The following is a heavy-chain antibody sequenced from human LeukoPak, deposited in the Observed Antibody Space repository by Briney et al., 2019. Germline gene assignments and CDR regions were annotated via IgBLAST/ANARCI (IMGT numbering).Heavy chain of an antibody. CDR1: GGSISSYY. CDR3: ARDDYGSGILGY. Sequence: SETLSLTCTVSGGSISSYYWSWIRQHPGKGLEWIGYIYYSGSTNYTPSLKSRVTISVDTSKNQFSLKLSSVTAADTAVYYCARDDYGSGILGYWGQGTLVTVSS. D-gene: IGHD3-10*01. CDR2: IYYSGST. J-gene: IGHJ4*02. V-gene: IGHV4-59*01.